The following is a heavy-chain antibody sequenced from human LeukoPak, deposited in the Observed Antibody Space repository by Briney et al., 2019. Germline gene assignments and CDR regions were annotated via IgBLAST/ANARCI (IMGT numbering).Heavy chain of an antibody. D-gene: IGHD1-1*01. CDR3: ARDIGPIYKFDP. CDR2: INPNSGGT. CDR1: GYTFTGYY. V-gene: IGHV1-2*02. Sequence: ASVKVSCKASGYTFTGYYMHWVRQAPGQGLEWMGWINPNSGGTNYAQKFQGRVTMTRDTSISTAYMELSRLRSDDTAVYYCARDIGPIYKFDPWGQGTLVTVSS. J-gene: IGHJ5*02.